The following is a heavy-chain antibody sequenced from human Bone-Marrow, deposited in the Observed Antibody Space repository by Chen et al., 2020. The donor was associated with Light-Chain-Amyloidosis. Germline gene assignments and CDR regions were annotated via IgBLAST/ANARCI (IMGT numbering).Heavy chain of an antibody. V-gene: IGHV3-30-3*01. CDR3: ASRDSSSSSGYYYYGMDV. CDR2: ISYDGSNK. CDR1: GFTFSSYA. D-gene: IGHD6-6*01. J-gene: IGHJ6*02. Sequence: QVQLVESGGGVVQPGRSLRLSCAASGFTFSSYAMHWVRQAPGKGLEWVAVISYDGSNKYYADSVKGRFTISRDNSKNTLYLQMNSLSAEDTAVYYCASRDSSSSSGYYYYGMDVWGQGTTVTVSS.